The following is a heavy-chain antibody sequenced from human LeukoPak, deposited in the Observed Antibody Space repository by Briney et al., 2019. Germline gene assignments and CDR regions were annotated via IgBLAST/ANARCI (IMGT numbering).Heavy chain of an antibody. CDR1: GGPISSHY. V-gene: IGHV4-4*09. Sequence: SETLSLTCTVSGGPISSHYWSWIRQPPGKELEWIGFIFSSGITNYNPSLKSGVTISIDTSKNQFSLMLSAVSAADTAVYYCARHRLGIRDFDYWGQGTLVTVSS. J-gene: IGHJ4*02. CDR3: ARHRLGIRDFDY. CDR2: IFSSGIT. D-gene: IGHD1-26*01.